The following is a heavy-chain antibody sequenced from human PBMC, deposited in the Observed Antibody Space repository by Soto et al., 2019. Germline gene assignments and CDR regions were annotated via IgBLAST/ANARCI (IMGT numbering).Heavy chain of an antibody. D-gene: IGHD1-1*01. CDR3: AKDAYTTGPKRPDY. CDR1: GFTFSSYA. CDR2: IGGSGGST. J-gene: IGHJ4*02. Sequence: PGGSLRLSCAASGFTFSSYAMSWVRQAPGKGLEWVSAIGGSGGSTFYADSVKGRFAISRDNSKNTLFLQMSSLRAEDTAVYYCAKDAYTTGPKRPDYWGQGTLVTVSS. V-gene: IGHV3-23*01.